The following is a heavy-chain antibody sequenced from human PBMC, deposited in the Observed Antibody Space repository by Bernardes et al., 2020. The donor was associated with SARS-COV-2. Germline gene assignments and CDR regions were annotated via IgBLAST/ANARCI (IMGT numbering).Heavy chain of an antibody. V-gene: IGHV3-23*01. Sequence: GGSLRLSCVASGFTFSSYAMSWFRQTPGKGLEWLSAVNSAGTTYYADSVRGRFTAARDNSKNTLSLQMSSLRAEDTAVYYCARWDGSGTKYFGYWGQG. CDR2: VNSAGTT. J-gene: IGHJ4*02. CDR3: ARWDGSGTKYFGY. D-gene: IGHD3-10*01. CDR1: GFTFSSYA.